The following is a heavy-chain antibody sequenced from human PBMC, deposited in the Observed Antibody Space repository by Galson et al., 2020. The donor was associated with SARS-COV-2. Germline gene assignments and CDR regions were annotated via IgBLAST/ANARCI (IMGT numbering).Heavy chain of an antibody. J-gene: IGHJ1*01. Sequence: SETLSLTCTVSGYSISSGYYWGWIRQPPGKGLEWIGNNYHSGKSYYNPSLKSRVNISVDTSRNQFSLKLNSVTAADTAVYYCARAGVAAVLEVYDSSDYYYEDCQYWGQGTPVTVSS. CDR1: GYSISSGYY. V-gene: IGHV4-38-2*02. CDR2: NYHSGKS. CDR3: ARAGVAAVLEVYDSSDYYYEDCQY. D-gene: IGHD3-22*01.